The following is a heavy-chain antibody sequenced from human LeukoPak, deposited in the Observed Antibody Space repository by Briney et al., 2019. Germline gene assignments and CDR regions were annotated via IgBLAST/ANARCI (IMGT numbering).Heavy chain of an antibody. CDR2: ISYDGSNK. CDR3: AKVVHGDFEGHYGMDV. CDR1: GFTFSSYG. J-gene: IGHJ6*04. D-gene: IGHD4-17*01. Sequence: PGGSLRLSCAASGFTFSSYGMHWVRQAPGKGLEWVAVISYDGSNKYYADSVKGRFTISRDNSKNTLCLQMNSLRAEDTAVYYCAKVVHGDFEGHYGMDVWGKGTTVTVSS. V-gene: IGHV3-30*18.